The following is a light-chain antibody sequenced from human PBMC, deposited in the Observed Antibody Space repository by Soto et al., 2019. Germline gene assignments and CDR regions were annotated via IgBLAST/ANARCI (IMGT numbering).Light chain of an antibody. J-gene: IGKJ4*01. Sequence: AIQMTQSPSSLSTSVGDRVTITCRATQDIRADLGWYQQKPGKAPKHLIYAASSLESEVRSRFSGSGSGTEFTLTISSLQPEDFATYFCLQDHGFPLTFGGGTKVEIK. CDR2: AAS. CDR1: QDIRAD. CDR3: LQDHGFPLT. V-gene: IGKV1-6*01.